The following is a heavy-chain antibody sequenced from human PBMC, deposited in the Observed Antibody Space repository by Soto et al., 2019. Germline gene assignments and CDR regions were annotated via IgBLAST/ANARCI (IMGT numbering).Heavy chain of an antibody. CDR3: ARGIQTSYYYYYYMDV. J-gene: IGHJ6*03. CDR1: GGSISSHY. Sequence: QVQLQESDPGLVKPSETLSLTCTVSGGSISSHYWNWIRQPPGTGLEWIGYIYHTGSTNYNPALTSRFTISVDTSKNQFSLTVHSATAADTAVYFCARGIQTSYYYYYYMDVWGKGTTVTVSS. V-gene: IGHV4-59*11. CDR2: IYHTGST.